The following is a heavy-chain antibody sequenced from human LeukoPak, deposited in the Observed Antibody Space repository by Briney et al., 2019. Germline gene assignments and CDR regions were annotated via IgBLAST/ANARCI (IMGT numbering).Heavy chain of an antibody. CDR2: IYHSGST. Sequence: PSGTLSLTCAVSGGSISSSNWRRWLRQPPGKGLEGMGVIYHSGSTNYNPSLKSRVTISGDKSKNPLSLKLSTLSAADTAVYYCATFLGVFSSGRPVDPWCQGTLVTVSS. V-gene: IGHV4-4*02. J-gene: IGHJ5*02. CDR3: ATFLGVFSSGRPVDP. CDR1: GGSISSSNW. D-gene: IGHD6-25*01.